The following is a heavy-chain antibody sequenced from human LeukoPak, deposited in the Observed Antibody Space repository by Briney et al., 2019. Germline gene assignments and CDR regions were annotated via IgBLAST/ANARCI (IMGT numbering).Heavy chain of an antibody. D-gene: IGHD2-2*01. Sequence: GGSLRLSCTASGFTFSDYGIHWVRQAPGKGLEWVTFISYDGSNKYYVDSVKGRFTISRDNSKNTLYLQMNSLRAEDTAVYYCANSYCTSTSCLFDYWGQGTLVTVSS. CDR1: GFTFSDYG. CDR2: ISYDGSNK. J-gene: IGHJ4*02. V-gene: IGHV3-30*18. CDR3: ANSYCTSTSCLFDY.